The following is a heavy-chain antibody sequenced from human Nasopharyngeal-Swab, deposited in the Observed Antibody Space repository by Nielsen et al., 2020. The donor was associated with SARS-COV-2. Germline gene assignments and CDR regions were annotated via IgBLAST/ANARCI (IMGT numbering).Heavy chain of an antibody. Sequence: GESLKTSCAASGFTFSSYDLHWVRQATGKGLEWVSAIGTAGDTHYPGSVKGRFTISSENAKNSLYLKMNSLRAGDTAVYYCAREGKTTRYGMDVWGQGTTVTVSS. J-gene: IGHJ6*02. V-gene: IGHV3-13*04. CDR1: GFTFSSYD. D-gene: IGHD1-7*01. CDR2: IGTAGDT. CDR3: AREGKTTRYGMDV.